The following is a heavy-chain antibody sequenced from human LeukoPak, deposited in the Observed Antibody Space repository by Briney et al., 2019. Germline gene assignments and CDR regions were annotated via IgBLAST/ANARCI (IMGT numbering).Heavy chain of an antibody. J-gene: IGHJ4*02. V-gene: IGHV3-23*01. CDR1: GFTFSNYA. CDR3: AKDRDPLSSSGWPWAYDY. Sequence: GGSLRLSCTASGFTFSNYALSWVRQAPGKGLEWVVSGSGANTYYADSVKGRFTISRDNSKNTVFLQMNSLRAEDTAVYYCAKDRDPLSSSGWPWAYDYWGQGIMVIVSS. D-gene: IGHD6-19*01. CDR2: SGSGANT.